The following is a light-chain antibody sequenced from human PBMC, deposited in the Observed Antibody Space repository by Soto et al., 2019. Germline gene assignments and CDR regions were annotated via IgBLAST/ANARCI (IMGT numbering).Light chain of an antibody. J-gene: IGLJ3*02. CDR1: SSNIGAGYH. Sequence: QSVLTQPPSVSGAPGQTVTISCPGSSSNIGAGYHVHWYMQLPGSAPKLLIFANNNRPSGVPDRFSGSRSGSSASLAISGLQAEDEADDYCQTYDKSLGAWVFGGGTKLTVL. CDR2: ANN. V-gene: IGLV1-40*01. CDR3: QTYDKSLGAWV.